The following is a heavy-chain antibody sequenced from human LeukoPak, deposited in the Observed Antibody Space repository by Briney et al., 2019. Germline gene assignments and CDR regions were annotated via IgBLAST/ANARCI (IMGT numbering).Heavy chain of an antibody. D-gene: IGHD1-26*01. CDR1: GYTFTGYY. Sequence: ASVKVSCKSSGYTFTGYYMHWVRQAPGQGLEWMGWINPNSGDTNYAQKFQGRVTMTRDTSISTAYMELSRLRSDDTAVYYCARNSVGATRVYWFDPWGQGTLVTVSS. J-gene: IGHJ5*02. CDR3: ARNSVGATRVYWFDP. CDR2: INPNSGDT. V-gene: IGHV1-2*02.